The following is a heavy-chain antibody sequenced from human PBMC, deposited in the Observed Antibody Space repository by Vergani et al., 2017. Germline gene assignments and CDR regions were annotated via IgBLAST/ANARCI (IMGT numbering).Heavy chain of an antibody. CDR2: TSTDGST. CDR1: GGSMSDFY. Sequence: QVHLQESGPGVVKPSDTLSLTCTVSGGSMSDFYWTWIRQPAGKGLEWIGRTSTDGSTNYNPSLKSRVTVSVDTSKTQISLRLTFVTAEDTAVYYCARETVVTSWDGYRFHYMDVWGKGTTVTVSS. CDR3: ARETVVTSWDGYRFHYMDV. D-gene: IGHD3-16*02. V-gene: IGHV4-4*07. J-gene: IGHJ6*03.